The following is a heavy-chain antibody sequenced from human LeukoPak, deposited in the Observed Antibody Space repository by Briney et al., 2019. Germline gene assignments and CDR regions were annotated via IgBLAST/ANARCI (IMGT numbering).Heavy chain of an antibody. CDR2: ISYDGSNK. J-gene: IGHJ3*02. CDR3: AKLGEESAVTTYAFDI. Sequence: GGSLRLSCAASGFPLSSYGMHWARHAPGKGLEWVAVISYDGSNKYYADSVKGRFTISRDNSKNTLYLQMNSLRAEDPAVYYCAKLGEESAVTTYAFDIWGQGTMVTASS. V-gene: IGHV3-30*18. D-gene: IGHD4-17*01. CDR1: GFPLSSYG.